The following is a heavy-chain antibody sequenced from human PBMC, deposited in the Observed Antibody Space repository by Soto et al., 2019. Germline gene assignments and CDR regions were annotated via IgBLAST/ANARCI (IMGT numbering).Heavy chain of an antibody. CDR3: ARDAVGGDWSGYFLRRSGMDV. CDR2: ISAYNGNT. Sequence: QVQLVQSGAEVKKPGASVKVSCKASGYTFTSYGISWVRQAPGQGLEWMGWISAYNGNTNYAQKLQGRVTMTTDTSAXIAXMXQRSLRSDDTAVYYCARDAVGGDWSGYFLRRSGMDVWGQGTTVTVSS. J-gene: IGHJ6*02. CDR1: GYTFTSYG. D-gene: IGHD3-3*01. V-gene: IGHV1-18*01.